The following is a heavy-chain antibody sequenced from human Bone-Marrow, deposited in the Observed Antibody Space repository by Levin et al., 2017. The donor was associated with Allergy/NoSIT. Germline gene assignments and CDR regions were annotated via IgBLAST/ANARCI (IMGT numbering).Heavy chain of an antibody. CDR1: GFMFDTYA. J-gene: IGHJ4*02. D-gene: IGHD4-17*01. Sequence: AGESLKISCEASGFMFDTYAMHWVRQAPGKGLEWLALIPFDGSPQYYADSVKGRFTISRDNSKNTLYLQINSLRAEDTAVYYCAKDRAGDLYYFDHWGPGTLVTVSS. CDR3: AKDRAGDLYYFDH. CDR2: IPFDGSPQ. V-gene: IGHV3-30*02.